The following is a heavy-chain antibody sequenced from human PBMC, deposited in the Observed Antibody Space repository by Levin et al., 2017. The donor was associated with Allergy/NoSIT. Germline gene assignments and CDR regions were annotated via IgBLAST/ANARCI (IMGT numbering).Heavy chain of an antibody. D-gene: IGHD1-26*01. CDR1: GFTFSSYA. V-gene: IGHV3-30-3*01. CDR2: ISYDGSNK. CDR3: ARDGGSYYRGYFDY. J-gene: IGHJ4*02. Sequence: GGSLRLSCAASGFTFSSYAMHWVRQAPGKGLEWVAVISYDGSNKYYADSVKGRFTISRDNSKNTLYLQMNSLRAEDTAVYYCARDGGSYYRGYFDYWGQGTLVTVSS.